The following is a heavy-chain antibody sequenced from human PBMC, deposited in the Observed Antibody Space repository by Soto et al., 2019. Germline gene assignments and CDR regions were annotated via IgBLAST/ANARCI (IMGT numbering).Heavy chain of an antibody. CDR2: INSDGSSI. V-gene: IGHV3-74*01. CDR3: AKDWYQKIDS. Sequence: GWSLRLSCATSGFDFSNTWIHWVRQVPGQGLVWVSRINSDGSSIIYADSVKGRFTLSRDNAKKTVHLQMSSLRVEDTAVYYCAKDWYQKIDSWGQGIPVTVSS. J-gene: IGHJ4*02. CDR1: GFDFSNTW. D-gene: IGHD1-20*01.